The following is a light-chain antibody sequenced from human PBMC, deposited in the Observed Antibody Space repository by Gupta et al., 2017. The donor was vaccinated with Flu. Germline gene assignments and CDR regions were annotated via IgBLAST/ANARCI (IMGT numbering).Light chain of an antibody. J-gene: IGKJ2*01. CDR3: HQSYTTPHT. CDR1: QSIGTY. V-gene: IGKV1-39*01. Sequence: PSSLSASVGDRVTITCRAGQSIGTYLNSYQQIPGKAPKLLIFAASKLQSGVPSRFTGSRFGTDFTLTITILQPEDFASYYCHQSYTTPHTFGQGTKMEI. CDR2: AAS.